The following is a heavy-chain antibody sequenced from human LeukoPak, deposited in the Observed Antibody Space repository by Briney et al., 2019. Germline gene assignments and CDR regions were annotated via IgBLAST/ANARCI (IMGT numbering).Heavy chain of an antibody. V-gene: IGHV4-59*08. D-gene: IGHD1-1*01. CDR1: GGSISSYY. J-gene: IGHJ4*02. CDR2: IYYSGST. CDR3: AKGVRIQLQLEE. Sequence: SETLSLTCTVSGGSISSYYWSWIRQPPGKGLEWIGYIYYSGSTNYNPSLESRVTISVDTSKNQFSLKLTSVTAADTAVYYCAKGVRIQLQLEEWGQGTLVTVSS.